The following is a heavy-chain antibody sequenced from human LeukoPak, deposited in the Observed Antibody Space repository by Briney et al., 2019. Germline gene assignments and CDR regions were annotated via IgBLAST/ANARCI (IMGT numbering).Heavy chain of an antibody. J-gene: IGHJ4*02. D-gene: IGHD3-22*01. V-gene: IGHV1-69-2*01. CDR3: ATGLDYYDSSGSHI. Sequence: GASVKVSCKASGYTFTDYYMHWVQQAPGKGLEWRGRVDPEDGVTIYAEKFQGRVTITADTSTDTAYMELSSLRSEDTAVYYCATGLDYYDSSGSHIWGQGTLVTVSS. CDR1: GYTFTDYY. CDR2: VDPEDGVT.